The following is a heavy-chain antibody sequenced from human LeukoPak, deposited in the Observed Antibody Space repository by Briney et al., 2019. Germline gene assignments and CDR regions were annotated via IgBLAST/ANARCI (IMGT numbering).Heavy chain of an antibody. CDR2: INHSGST. CDR1: GGSFSGYY. J-gene: IGHJ5*02. V-gene: IGHV4-34*01. D-gene: IGHD3-10*01. Sequence: KPSETLSLTCAVYGGSFSGYYWSWIRQPPGKGLEWIGEINHSGSTNYNPSLKSRVTISVDTSKNQFSLKLSSVTAADTAVYYCARRSRVLLWFGGGNWFDPWGQGTLVTVSS. CDR3: ARRSRVLLWFGGGNWFDP.